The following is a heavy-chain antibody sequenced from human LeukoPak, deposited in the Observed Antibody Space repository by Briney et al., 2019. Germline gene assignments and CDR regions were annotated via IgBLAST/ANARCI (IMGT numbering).Heavy chain of an antibody. Sequence: SETLSLTCAVSGASIRSGNWWSWVRQFPGKGLEWTGEAHHGGSTNYNPSLKSRVTISVDTSKNQFSLKLSSVTAADTAVYYCARQVFSSGWYTYYYYGMDVWGQGTTVTVSS. CDR2: AHHGGST. CDR1: GASIRSGNW. J-gene: IGHJ6*02. D-gene: IGHD6-19*01. CDR3: ARQVFSSGWYTYYYYGMDV. V-gene: IGHV4-4*02.